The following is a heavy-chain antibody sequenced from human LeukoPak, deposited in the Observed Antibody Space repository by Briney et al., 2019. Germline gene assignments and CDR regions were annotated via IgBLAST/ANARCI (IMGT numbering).Heavy chain of an antibody. J-gene: IGHJ4*02. V-gene: IGHV3-48*04. CDR3: ARDTESGSSH. Sequence: PGGSLRLSCAASGFSFSSYSMNWVRHAPGKGLEWVSYISSSSSTIYYADSVKGRVTISRDNAKNSLFLQVNSLRAEDTAVYYCARDTESGSSHWGQGTLVTVSS. CDR1: GFSFSSYS. D-gene: IGHD5-12*01. CDR2: ISSSSSTI.